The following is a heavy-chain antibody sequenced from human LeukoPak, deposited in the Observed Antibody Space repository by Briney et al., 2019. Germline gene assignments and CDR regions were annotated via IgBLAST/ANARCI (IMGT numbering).Heavy chain of an antibody. V-gene: IGHV3-30*02. CDR3: AKGGQYYYDSSGYYPDY. D-gene: IGHD3-22*01. Sequence: GGSLRLSCAASGFTFSSFYMHWVRQAPGKGLEWVAFIRYDGSNKYYADSVKGRFTISRDNSKNTLYLQMNSLRAEDTAVYYCAKGGQYYYDSSGYYPDYWGQGTLVTVSS. CDR2: IRYDGSNK. CDR1: GFTFSSFY. J-gene: IGHJ4*02.